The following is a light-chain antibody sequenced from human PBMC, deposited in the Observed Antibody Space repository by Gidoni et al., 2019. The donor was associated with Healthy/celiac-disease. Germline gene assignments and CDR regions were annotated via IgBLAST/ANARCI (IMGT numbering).Light chain of an antibody. Sequence: EIVLTQSPGTLSLSPGERATLSCRASQSVSSSYLAWYQQKPGQAPRLLIFGASSRATGIPDRFSGSGSGTDFTLTISRLEPEDFAVYYCQHYATSLWTFXQXTKVXIK. J-gene: IGKJ1*01. V-gene: IGKV3-20*01. CDR3: QHYATSLWT. CDR1: QSVSSSY. CDR2: GAS.